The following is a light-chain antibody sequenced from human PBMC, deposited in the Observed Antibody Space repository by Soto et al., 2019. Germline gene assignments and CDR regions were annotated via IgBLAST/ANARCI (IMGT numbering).Light chain of an antibody. Sequence: EIVLTQSPATLSLSPGERATLSCRASQSVSSYLVWYQQTPGQAPRLLIHDASNRATGIPARFSGSGSGTDFPLTISSLEPEDSAVYYCQQRASWPHAFGQGTKLEIK. CDR3: QQRASWPHA. CDR2: DAS. J-gene: IGKJ2*01. CDR1: QSVSSY. V-gene: IGKV3-11*01.